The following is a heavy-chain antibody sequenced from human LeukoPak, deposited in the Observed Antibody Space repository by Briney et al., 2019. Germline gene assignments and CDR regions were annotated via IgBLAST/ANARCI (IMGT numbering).Heavy chain of an antibody. CDR3: AREFS. J-gene: IGHJ4*02. CDR1: GFTFSRHW. Sequence: GGSLRLSCAASGFTFSRHWMSWVRQAPGKGLEWVANIKEDGSEKYYVDSVKGRFTISRDNTKNALYLQMNCLRAEDTASYYCAREFSWGQGTLVTVSS. CDR2: IKEDGSEK. V-gene: IGHV3-7*01.